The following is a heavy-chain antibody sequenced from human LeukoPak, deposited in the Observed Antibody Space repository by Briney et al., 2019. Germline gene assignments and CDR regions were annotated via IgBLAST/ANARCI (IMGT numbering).Heavy chain of an antibody. CDR1: GATFSSYT. J-gene: IGHJ4*02. Sequence: SVKVSCKASGATFSSYTISWVRQAPGQGLEWMGRIIPILGIANYAQKFQGRITITADKSTSTAYMELSSLRSEDTAVYYCAREGGAGQGFDYWGQGTLVTVSS. V-gene: IGHV1-69*04. CDR3: AREGGAGQGFDY. CDR2: IIPILGIA.